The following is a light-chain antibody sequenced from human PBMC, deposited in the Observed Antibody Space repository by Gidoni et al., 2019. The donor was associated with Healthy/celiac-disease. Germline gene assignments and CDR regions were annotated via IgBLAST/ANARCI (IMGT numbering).Light chain of an antibody. CDR3: QQYGSSPLYT. V-gene: IGKV3-20*01. Sequence: EIVLTQSPGTLSLSPGERATLSCRASQSVSSSYLAWYQQKPGQAPRLLIYGASNRATGIPDRFSSSGSGTDFTLTISRLEPEAFAVYYCQQYGSSPLYTFGQGTKLEIK. J-gene: IGKJ2*01. CDR1: QSVSSSY. CDR2: GAS.